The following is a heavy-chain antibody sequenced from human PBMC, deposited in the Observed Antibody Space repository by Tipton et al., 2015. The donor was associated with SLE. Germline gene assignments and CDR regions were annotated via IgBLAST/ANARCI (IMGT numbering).Heavy chain of an antibody. Sequence: SLRLSCAASGFTFSRHWMTWVRQAPGKGLEWVANINQDGSEKYYVDSVKGRFTISRDNAKDSLDLQMNSLRAEDTALYYCTIEYSSSDAFDFWGQGTLVTVSS. J-gene: IGHJ4*02. CDR2: INQDGSEK. D-gene: IGHD6-6*01. V-gene: IGHV3-7*01. CDR3: TIEYSSSDAFDF. CDR1: GFTFSRHW.